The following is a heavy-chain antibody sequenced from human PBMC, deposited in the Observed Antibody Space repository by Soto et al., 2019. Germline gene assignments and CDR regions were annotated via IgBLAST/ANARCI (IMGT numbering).Heavy chain of an antibody. CDR3: ARGGSGWSGYYYYGMDV. D-gene: IGHD6-19*01. J-gene: IGHJ6*02. V-gene: IGHV3-30-3*01. Sequence: QVQLVESGGGVVQPGRSLRLSCAASGFTFSSYAMHWVRQAPGKGLEWVAVISYDGSNKYYADSVKGRFTISRDNSKNTLYLQMNSLRAEDTAVYYCARGGSGWSGYYYYGMDVWGQGTTVTVSS. CDR2: ISYDGSNK. CDR1: GFTFSSYA.